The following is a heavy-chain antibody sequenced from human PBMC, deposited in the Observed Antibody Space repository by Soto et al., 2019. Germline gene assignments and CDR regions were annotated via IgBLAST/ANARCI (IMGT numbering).Heavy chain of an antibody. J-gene: IGHJ5*02. CDR1: GGSISSGGYS. Sequence: SETLSLTCAVSGGSISSGGYSWSWIRQPPGKGLEWIGYIYHSGSTYYNPSLKSRVTISVDRSKNQFSLRLSSVTAADTAVYYCARWSSMGWFDPWGQGTLVTVSS. CDR2: IYHSGST. D-gene: IGHD2-15*01. CDR3: ARWSSMGWFDP. V-gene: IGHV4-30-2*01.